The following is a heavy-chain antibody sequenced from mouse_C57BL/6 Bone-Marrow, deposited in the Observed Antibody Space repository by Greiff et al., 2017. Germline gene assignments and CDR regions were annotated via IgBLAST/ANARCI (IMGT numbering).Heavy chain of an antibody. V-gene: IGHV1-42*01. CDR2: INPSTGGT. Sequence: VQLKQSGPELVKPGASVKISCKASGYSFTGYYMNWVKQSPEKSLEWIGEINPSTGGTTYNQKFKAKATLTVDKSSSTAYMQLKSLTSEDSAVYYCARRNPVATGEYWGQGTTLTVSS. J-gene: IGHJ2*01. CDR3: ARRNPVATGEY. D-gene: IGHD1-1*01. CDR1: GYSFTGYY.